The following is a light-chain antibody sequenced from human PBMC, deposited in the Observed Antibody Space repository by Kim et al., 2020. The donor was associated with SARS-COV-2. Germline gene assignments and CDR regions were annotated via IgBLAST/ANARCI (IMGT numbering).Light chain of an antibody. CDR1: SGSIVSDF. J-gene: IGLJ3*02. CDR3: QSYDDNIWV. CDR2: EDH. V-gene: IGLV6-57*01. Sequence: GKTVIISCTRSSGSIVSDFVQWFQQRPGSSPTTVIYEDHKRPSGVPYRFSASVDSSSNSASLTISGLRAEDEADYYCQSYDDNIWVFGGGTQLTVL.